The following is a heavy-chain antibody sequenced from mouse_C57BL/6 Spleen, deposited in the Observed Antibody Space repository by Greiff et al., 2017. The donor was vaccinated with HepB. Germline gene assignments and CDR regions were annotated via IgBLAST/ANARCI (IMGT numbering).Heavy chain of an antibody. CDR2: IYPGSGST. J-gene: IGHJ4*01. D-gene: IGHD3-1*01. Sequence: QVHVKQSGAELVKPGASVKMSCKASGYTFTSYWITWVKQRPGQGLEWIGDIYPGSGSTNYNEKFKSKATLTVDTSSSTAYMQLSSLTSEDSAVYYCARGWANSFYYAMDYWGQGTSVTVSS. CDR1: GYTFTSYW. V-gene: IGHV1-55*01. CDR3: ARGWANSFYYAMDY.